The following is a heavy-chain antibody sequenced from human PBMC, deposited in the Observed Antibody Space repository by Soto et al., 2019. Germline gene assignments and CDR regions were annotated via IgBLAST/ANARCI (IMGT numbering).Heavy chain of an antibody. V-gene: IGHV3-30*03. J-gene: IGHJ4*02. CDR1: GFSFSNYG. D-gene: IGHD6-19*01. Sequence: GGSLRLSCAASGFSFSNYGMHWVRQAPGKGLEWVAVISYDGSNKHYADSVKGRFTISRDNSKNTLYLQMDSLRAEDTAVYYCARPLDSGWIPFDYWGQGTLVTVSS. CDR2: ISYDGSNK. CDR3: ARPLDSGWIPFDY.